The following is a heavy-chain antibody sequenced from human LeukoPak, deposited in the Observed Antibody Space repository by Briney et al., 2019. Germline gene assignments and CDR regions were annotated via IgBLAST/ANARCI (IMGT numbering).Heavy chain of an antibody. CDR2: IYHSGST. CDR1: GGSISSSNW. Sequence: PSETLSLTCAVSGGSISSSNWWSWVRQPPGKGLEWIGYIYHSGSTYYNPSLKSRVTISVDRSKNQFSLKLSSVTAADTAVYYCARDLITGAHSGFDPWGQGTLVTVSS. V-gene: IGHV4-4*02. D-gene: IGHD1-20*01. CDR3: ARDLITGAHSGFDP. J-gene: IGHJ5*02.